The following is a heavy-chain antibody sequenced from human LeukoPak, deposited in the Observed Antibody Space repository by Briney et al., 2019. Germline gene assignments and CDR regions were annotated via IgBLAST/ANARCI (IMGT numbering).Heavy chain of an antibody. J-gene: IGHJ4*02. CDR1: GGTFSSDA. Sequence: SVKVSCKASGGTFSSDAISWVRQAPGQGLEWMGRIIPILGIANYAQKFQGRVTITADKSTSTAYMELSSLRSEDTAVYYCARGRLAVAGTFGFDHWAQGTLVTVSS. V-gene: IGHV1-69*04. D-gene: IGHD6-19*01. CDR3: ARGRLAVAGTFGFDH. CDR2: IIPILGIA.